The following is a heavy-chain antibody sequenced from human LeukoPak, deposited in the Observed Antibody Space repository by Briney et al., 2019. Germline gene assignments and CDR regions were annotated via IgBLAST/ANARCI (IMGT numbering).Heavy chain of an antibody. CDR2: IYSSGST. CDR1: GGSISSYY. J-gene: IGHJ4*02. Sequence: SETLSLTCTVSGGSISSYYWSWIRQPPGKGLEWIGYIYSSGSTNYNPSLESRVTLSVDTYKNQFSLKLSSVTAADTAVYYCARRGYSTGWYYFDYWGQGTLVTVSS. V-gene: IGHV4-59*08. D-gene: IGHD6-19*01. CDR3: ARRGYSTGWYYFDY.